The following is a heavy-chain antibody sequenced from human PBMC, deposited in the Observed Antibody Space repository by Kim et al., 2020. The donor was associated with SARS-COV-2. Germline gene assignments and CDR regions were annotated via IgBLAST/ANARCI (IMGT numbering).Heavy chain of an antibody. Sequence: ASVKVSCKASGYTFTDYYIHWVRQAPGQGLEWMGRIHPNSGDTDYAQKFRDRVTMTRDTSVTTTYMEMSTLRSDDTAVFYWARGQRDGSSYCELWGQGTLVTVSS. CDR3: ARGQRDGSSYCEL. J-gene: IGHJ4*02. V-gene: IGHV1-2*06. CDR2: IHPNSGDT. D-gene: IGHD1-26*01. CDR1: GYTFTDYY.